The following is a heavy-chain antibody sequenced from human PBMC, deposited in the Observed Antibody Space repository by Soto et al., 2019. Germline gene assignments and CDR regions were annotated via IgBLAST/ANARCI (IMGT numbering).Heavy chain of an antibody. CDR2: IYYSGST. D-gene: IGHD2-2*01. CDR3: ARAPHGEVTAAPGGMDV. J-gene: IGHJ6*02. V-gene: IGHV4-31*03. CDR1: GGSISSGGHY. Sequence: SETLSLTCTVSGGSISSGGHYWSWIRQHPGKGLEWIGYIYYSGSTYYNPSLKSRVTISVDTSKNQFSLKLSSVTAADTAVYYCARAPHGEVTAAPGGMDVWGQGTKVTVSS.